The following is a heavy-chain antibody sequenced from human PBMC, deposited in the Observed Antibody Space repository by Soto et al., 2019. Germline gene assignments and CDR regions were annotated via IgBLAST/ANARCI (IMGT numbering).Heavy chain of an antibody. CDR1: GYTFTGYY. Sequence: QVQLVQSGAEVKKPGASVKVSCKASGYTFTGYYMHWVRQAPGQGLEWMGWINPNSGGTNYAQKFQGRVTMTRDTSISTAYMELSRLRSDDTAVYYCARVLRGSYYSYYNYGMDVWGQGTTVTVSS. J-gene: IGHJ6*02. D-gene: IGHD1-26*01. CDR3: ARVLRGSYYSYYNYGMDV. CDR2: INPNSGGT. V-gene: IGHV1-2*02.